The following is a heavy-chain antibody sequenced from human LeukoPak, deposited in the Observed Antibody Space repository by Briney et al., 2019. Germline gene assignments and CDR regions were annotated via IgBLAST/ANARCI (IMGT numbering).Heavy chain of an antibody. V-gene: IGHV4-30-2*01. J-gene: IGHJ3*02. D-gene: IGHD3-16*01. CDR2: IYHSGST. CDR1: GGSISSGGYY. Sequence: SETLSLTCTVSGGSISSGGYYWSWIRQPPGKGLEWIRYIYHSGSTYYNPSLKSRVTISVDTSKNQFSLKLSSVTAADTAVYYCARVMITFGGVRGAFDIWGQGTMVTVSS. CDR3: ARVMITFGGVRGAFDI.